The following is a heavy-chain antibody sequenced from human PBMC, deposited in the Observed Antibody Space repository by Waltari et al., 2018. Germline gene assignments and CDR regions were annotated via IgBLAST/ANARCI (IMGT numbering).Heavy chain of an antibody. V-gene: IGHV5-10-1*03. CDR2: IDPSDSYT. Sequence: VQLVESGAEVKKPGESLRISCKGSGYSFTSYWISWVRQMPGKGLEWMGRIDPSDSYTNYSPSFQGHVTISADKSISTAYLQWSSLKASDTAMYYCARHLTIAVAGTKEFDYWGQGTLVTVSS. J-gene: IGHJ4*02. CDR3: ARHLTIAVAGTKEFDY. D-gene: IGHD6-19*01. CDR1: GYSFTSYW.